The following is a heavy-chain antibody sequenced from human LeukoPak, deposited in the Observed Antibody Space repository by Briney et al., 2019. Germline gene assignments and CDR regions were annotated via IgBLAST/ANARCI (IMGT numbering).Heavy chain of an antibody. CDR3: ARDLDYGEKSEDY. D-gene: IGHD4/OR15-4a*01. J-gene: IGHJ4*02. CDR2: INLSGGST. Sequence: ASVKVSCKASGFTFINYYMHWVRQAPGQGLEWPGIINLSGGSTHYPQKFQDRVTMTRDTSTSTVYMELSRLRSEDTAVYYCARDLDYGEKSEDYWGQGTLVTVSS. CDR1: GFTFINYY. V-gene: IGHV1-46*01.